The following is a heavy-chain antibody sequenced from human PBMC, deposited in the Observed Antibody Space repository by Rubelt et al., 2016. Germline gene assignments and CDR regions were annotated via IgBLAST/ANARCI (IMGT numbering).Heavy chain of an antibody. D-gene: IGHD3-22*01. CDR2: IRYDGSNK. CDR1: SSYG. Sequence: SSYGMHWVRQAPGKGLEWVAFIRYDGSNKYYADSVKGRFTISRDNSKNTLYLQMNSLRAEDTAVYYCAKDYYDSSGYHDLPGGEVPSPLDYWGQGTLVTVSS. J-gene: IGHJ4*02. CDR3: AKDYYDSSGYHDLPGGEVPSPLDY. V-gene: IGHV3-30*02.